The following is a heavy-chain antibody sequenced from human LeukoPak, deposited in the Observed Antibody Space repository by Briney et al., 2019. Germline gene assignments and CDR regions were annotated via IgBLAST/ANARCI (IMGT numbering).Heavy chain of an antibody. CDR1: GGSISSYY. J-gene: IGHJ6*03. V-gene: IGHV4-59*01. Sequence: SETLSLTCTVSGGSISSYYWSWIRQPPGKGLEWIAYIYYSGSTKYNPSLKSRVTISVDTSKNQFSLKVSSVTAADSAVSYCARGTSSYYSDYMDVWGKGTPVTVSS. CDR3: ARGTSSYYSDYMDV. D-gene: IGHD6-6*01. CDR2: IYYSGST.